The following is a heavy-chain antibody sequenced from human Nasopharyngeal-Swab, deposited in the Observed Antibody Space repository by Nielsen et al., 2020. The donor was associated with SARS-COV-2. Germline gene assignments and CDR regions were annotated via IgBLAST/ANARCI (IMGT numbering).Heavy chain of an antibody. Sequence: GGSLRLSCTTSGFTFGDYAMSWFRQAPGKGLEWVGFIRSKTYGGAPEYAAFVKGRFTISRDGAESIAYLQMNGLETEDTGVYYCARSVGSFYGQGAFDIWGQGTMVTVSS. CDR3: ARSVGSFYGQGAFDI. CDR2: IRSKTYGGAP. CDR1: GFTFGDYA. D-gene: IGHD1-26*01. V-gene: IGHV3-49*01. J-gene: IGHJ3*02.